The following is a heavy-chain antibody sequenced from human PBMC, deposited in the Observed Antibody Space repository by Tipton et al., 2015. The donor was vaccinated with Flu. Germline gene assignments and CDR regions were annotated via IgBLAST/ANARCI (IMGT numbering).Heavy chain of an antibody. CDR2: ISHDGSSK. V-gene: IGHV3-30-3*01. Sequence: QVQLVQSGGGVVQPGRSLRLSCAASGFTFSFYAMHWVRQAPGKGLEWVAVISHDGSSKNYGGSVKGRFTLSRDNSKNTLYLQMNSLRVEDTAVYYCVRAIAAAGSRWGQGTLVTVSS. CDR1: GFTFSFYA. CDR3: VRAIAAAGSR. D-gene: IGHD6-13*01. J-gene: IGHJ4*02.